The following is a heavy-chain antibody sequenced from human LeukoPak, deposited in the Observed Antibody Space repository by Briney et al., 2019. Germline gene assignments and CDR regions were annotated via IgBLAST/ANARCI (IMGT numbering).Heavy chain of an antibody. J-gene: IGHJ4*02. CDR3: ARAPITSPFYFDY. CDR2: INWSGGST. Sequence: GGSLRLSRTASVFAFDEHGMSWVREVPGKGLEWVSGINWSGGSTGYADPLRGRFTISRDNAKNSLYLPMDSLRAEDTALYYCARAPITSPFYFDYWGQGTLVTVSS. CDR1: VFAFDEHG. D-gene: IGHD2-2*01. V-gene: IGHV3-20*04.